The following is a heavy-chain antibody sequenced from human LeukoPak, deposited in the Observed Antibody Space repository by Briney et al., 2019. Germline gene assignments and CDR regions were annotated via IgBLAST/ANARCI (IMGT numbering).Heavy chain of an antibody. Sequence: ASVKVSCKASGGTFSSYAISWVRQAPGQGLEWMGGIIPIFGTANYAQKFQGRVTITADESTSTAYMELSSLRSEDTAVYYCAAPQDMVRGMNHFDYWGQGTLVTVSS. CDR2: IIPIFGTA. V-gene: IGHV1-69*13. CDR3: AAPQDMVRGMNHFDY. CDR1: GGTFSSYA. J-gene: IGHJ4*02. D-gene: IGHD3-10*01.